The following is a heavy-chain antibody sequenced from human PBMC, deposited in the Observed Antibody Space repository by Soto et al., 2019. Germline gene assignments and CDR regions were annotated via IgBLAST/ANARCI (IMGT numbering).Heavy chain of an antibody. J-gene: IGHJ4*02. Sequence: QVQLVQSGAEVKKPGASVKVSCKASGYTFTSYGISWVRQAPGQGLEWMGWINPYNGNTNYAQKLQGRVTMTTDTSTNTAYMEVRSLGADDTAVYYCARDWFGIDYWGQGTLVTVSS. CDR3: ARDWFGIDY. CDR2: INPYNGNT. CDR1: GYTFTSYG. D-gene: IGHD3-16*01. V-gene: IGHV1-18*01.